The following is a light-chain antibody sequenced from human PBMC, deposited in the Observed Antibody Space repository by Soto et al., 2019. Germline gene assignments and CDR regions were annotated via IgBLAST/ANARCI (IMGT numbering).Light chain of an antibody. J-gene: IGKJ1*01. V-gene: IGKV1-27*01. CDR2: AAS. CDR3: QRYNSAPKT. Sequence: DIQMTQSPSSLSASVGDRVTITCRASQGISNYLAWYQQKPGQVPKLPIYAASTLQSGVPSRFSGSGSGTEFAVYIASLQPEDVATYYCQRYNSAPKTFGQGTKVEVK. CDR1: QGISNY.